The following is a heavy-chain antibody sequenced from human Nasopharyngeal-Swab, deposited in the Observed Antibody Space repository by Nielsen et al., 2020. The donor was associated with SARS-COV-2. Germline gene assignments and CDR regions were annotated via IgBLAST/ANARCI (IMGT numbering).Heavy chain of an antibody. V-gene: IGHV1-69*13. CDR2: IIPIFGTA. Sequence: SVKVSCKASGGTFSSYAISWVRQAPGQGLEWMGGIIPIFGTANYAQKFQGRVTITADESTSAAYMELSSLRSEDTAVYYCARGGWERYYYYYMDVWGKGTTVTVSS. CDR1: GGTFSSYA. CDR3: ARGGWERYYYYYMDV. D-gene: IGHD6-19*01. J-gene: IGHJ6*03.